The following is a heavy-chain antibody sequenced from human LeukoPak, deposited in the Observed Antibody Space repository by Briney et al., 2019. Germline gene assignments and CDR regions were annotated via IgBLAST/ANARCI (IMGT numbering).Heavy chain of an antibody. V-gene: IGHV4-34*01. Sequence: SETLSLTCAVYGGSFSGYYWSWIRQPSGKGLEWIGEINHSGSTNYNPSLKSRVTISVDTSKNQFSLKLSSVTAADTAVYYCARGPFRGTMIVVVTVGGFDYWGQGTLVTVSS. CDR2: INHSGST. CDR1: GGSFSGYY. J-gene: IGHJ4*02. CDR3: ARGPFRGTMIVVVTVGGFDY. D-gene: IGHD3-22*01.